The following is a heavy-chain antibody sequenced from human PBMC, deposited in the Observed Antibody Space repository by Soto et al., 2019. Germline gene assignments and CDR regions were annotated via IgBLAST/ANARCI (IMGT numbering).Heavy chain of an antibody. CDR2: TRNKANSYTT. D-gene: IGHD3-3*01. CDR1: GFTFSDHY. V-gene: IGHV3-72*01. Sequence: GGSLRLSCAASGFTFSDHYMDWVRQAPGKGLEWVGRTRNKANSYTTEYAASVKGRFTISRDDSKNSLYLQMNSLKTEDTAVYYCARQSRWRGRWVYYYYYMDVWGKGTTVTVSS. J-gene: IGHJ6*03. CDR3: ARQSRWRGRWVYYYYYMDV.